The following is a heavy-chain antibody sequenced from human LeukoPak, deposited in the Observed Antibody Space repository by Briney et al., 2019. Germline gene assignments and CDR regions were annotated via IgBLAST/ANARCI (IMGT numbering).Heavy chain of an antibody. Sequence: ASVKVSCKASGCTFTSYYMHWVRQAPGQGLEWMGIINPSGGSTSYAQKFQGRVTMTRNTSISTAYMELSSLRSEDTAVYYCARRGFDYWGQGTLVTVSS. CDR2: INPSGGST. CDR3: ARRGFDY. V-gene: IGHV1-46*01. J-gene: IGHJ4*02. CDR1: GCTFTSYY. D-gene: IGHD3-10*01.